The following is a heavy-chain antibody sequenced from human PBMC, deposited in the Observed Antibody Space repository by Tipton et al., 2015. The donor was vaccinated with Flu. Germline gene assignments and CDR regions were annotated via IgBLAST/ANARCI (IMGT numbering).Heavy chain of an antibody. CDR3: ARDLAPYSSGWYVPLAWGFDY. Sequence: TLSLTCTVSGYSISSGYYWGWIRQPPGKGLEWIGSIYHSGSTYYNPSLKSRVTMSVDTSKNQFSLKLSSVTAADTAAYYCARDLAPYSSGWYVPLAWGFDYWGQGTLVTVSS. V-gene: IGHV4-38-2*02. CDR1: GYSISSGYY. CDR2: IYHSGST. J-gene: IGHJ4*02. D-gene: IGHD6-19*01.